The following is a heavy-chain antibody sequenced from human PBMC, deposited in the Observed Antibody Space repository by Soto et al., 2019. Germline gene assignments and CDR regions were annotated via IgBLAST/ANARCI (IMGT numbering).Heavy chain of an antibody. CDR3: VRTSLVVAFATRLDF. CDR1: GFTFSNYW. Sequence: EVQLVESGGGLVQPGESLRLSCAASGFTFSNYWMHWVRQAPGKGLVWVSRIDSDGSRITYADFVKGRFTISRDNAKNTVYLHMNSLTAEDTAVYYCVRTSLVVAFATRLDFWGQGTLVTVSS. V-gene: IGHV3-74*01. J-gene: IGHJ4*02. CDR2: IDSDGSRI. D-gene: IGHD2-8*02.